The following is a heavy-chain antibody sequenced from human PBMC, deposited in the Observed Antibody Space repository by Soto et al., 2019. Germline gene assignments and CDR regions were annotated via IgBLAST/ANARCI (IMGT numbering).Heavy chain of an antibody. V-gene: IGHV3-30-3*01. CDR3: ARDDAVEMATRRYYYYGMDV. Sequence: PGGSLRLSCAASGFTFSSYAMHWVRQAPGKGLEWVAVISYDGSNKYYADSVKGRFTISRDNSKNTLYLQMNSLRAEDTAVYYCARDDAVEMATRRYYYYGMDVLGQGTRVTVSS. D-gene: IGHD5-12*01. CDR1: GFTFSSYA. CDR2: ISYDGSNK. J-gene: IGHJ6*02.